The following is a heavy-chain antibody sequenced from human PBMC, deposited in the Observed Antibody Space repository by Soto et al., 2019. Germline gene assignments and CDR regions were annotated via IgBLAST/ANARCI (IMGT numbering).Heavy chain of an antibody. V-gene: IGHV3-9*01. CDR3: TKGVLQVLAAYLDC. Sequence: GGSLRLSCAASGFTFDDYAMHWVRQVPGKGLEWVSGISWNSGGIAYADSVKGRFTMSRDNAKNSVYLQMNSLRAEDTALYYCTKGVLQVLAAYLDCWGQGTLVTVSS. CDR2: ISWNSGGI. CDR1: GFTFDDYA. D-gene: IGHD2-2*01. J-gene: IGHJ4*02.